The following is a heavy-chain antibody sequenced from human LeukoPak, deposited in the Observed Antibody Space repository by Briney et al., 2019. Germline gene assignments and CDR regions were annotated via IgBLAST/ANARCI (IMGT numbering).Heavy chain of an antibody. CDR3: AREGVRGFLD. D-gene: IGHD3-10*01. J-gene: IGHJ4*02. Sequence: SGTLSLTCAVSGGSISSSNWCRGVRQPPGKRLEWIGQINHSGSTNYNPSLKSRATISVDKSKNQFSLRLNSVTAADTAVYYCAREGVRGFLDWGQGTLVTVSS. V-gene: IGHV4-4*02. CDR1: GGSISSSNW. CDR2: INHSGST.